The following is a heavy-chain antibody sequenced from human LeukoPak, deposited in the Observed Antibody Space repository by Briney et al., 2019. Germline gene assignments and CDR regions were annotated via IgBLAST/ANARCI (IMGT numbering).Heavy chain of an antibody. J-gene: IGHJ4*02. D-gene: IGHD3-10*01. CDR2: ISYDGSNK. V-gene: IGHV3-30*19. CDR1: GFTFSTYG. Sequence: GGSLRLSCAASGFTFSTYGMHWVRQAPGRGLEWVAVISYDGSNKYYADSVKGRFTISRDNSKNTLYLQMNSLRAEDTAVYYCARPDGSGSYWGQGTLVTVSS. CDR3: ARPDGSGSY.